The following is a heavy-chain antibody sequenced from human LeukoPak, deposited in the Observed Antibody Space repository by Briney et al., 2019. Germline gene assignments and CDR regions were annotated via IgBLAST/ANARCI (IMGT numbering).Heavy chain of an antibody. CDR1: GFTFSSYG. Sequence: GGTLRLSCAASGFTFSSYGMSWVRQAPGKGLEWVSGISWNSGSIGYADSVKGRFTISRDNAKNSLYLQMNSLRAEDTALYYCAKGPQWELRGYYFDYWGQGTLVTVSS. CDR3: AKGPQWELRGYYFDY. D-gene: IGHD1-26*01. V-gene: IGHV3-9*01. J-gene: IGHJ4*02. CDR2: ISWNSGSI.